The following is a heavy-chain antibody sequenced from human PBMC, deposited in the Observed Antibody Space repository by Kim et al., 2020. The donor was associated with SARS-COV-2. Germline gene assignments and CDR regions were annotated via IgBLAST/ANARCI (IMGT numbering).Heavy chain of an antibody. CDR2: RISTV. CDR3: AREEYYDFWSGLPYYYYGMDV. Sequence: RISTVYYAASVKGRFTISRDNAKNSLYLQMNVLRDEDTAVYYCAREEYYDFWSGLPYYYYGMDVWGQGTTVTVSS. J-gene: IGHJ6*02. D-gene: IGHD3-3*01. V-gene: IGHV3-48*02.